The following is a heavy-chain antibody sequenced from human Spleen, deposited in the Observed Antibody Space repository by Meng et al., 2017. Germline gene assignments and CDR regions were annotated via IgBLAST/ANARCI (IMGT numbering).Heavy chain of an antibody. J-gene: IGHJ4*02. Sequence: QVQLQESGPGLVKPSQTLSLTCTVSGGSISSGDYDWSWIRQPPGKGLEWIAYIYYSGSTYYNPSLKSRVTISVDTSKNQFSLKLSSVTAADTAVYYCASVVPTAKSYYFDYWGQGTLVTVSS. CDR3: ASVVPTAKSYYFDY. CDR1: GGSISSGDYD. D-gene: IGHD2-2*01. V-gene: IGHV4-30-4*01. CDR2: IYYSGST.